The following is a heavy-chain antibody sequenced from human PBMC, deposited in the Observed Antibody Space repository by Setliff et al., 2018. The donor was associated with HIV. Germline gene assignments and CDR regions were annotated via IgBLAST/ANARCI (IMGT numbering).Heavy chain of an antibody. V-gene: IGHV1-69*13. D-gene: IGHD3-10*01. Sequence: GASVKVSCKTSRRTFSEDAINWVRQAPGEGLEWVGGIINILGTADYAEKFQGRVTITADEPRSTVYLEVSNLRSEDTAVYYCAKAVRGYGSTYYNYYYMDVWGKGTTVTVSS. CDR3: AKAVRGYGSTYYNYYYMDV. J-gene: IGHJ6*03. CDR1: RRTFSEDA. CDR2: IINILGTA.